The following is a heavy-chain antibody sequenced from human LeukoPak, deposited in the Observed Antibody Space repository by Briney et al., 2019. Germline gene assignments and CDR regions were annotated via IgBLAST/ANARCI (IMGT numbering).Heavy chain of an antibody. D-gene: IGHD3-10*01. Sequence: SETLSLTCTVSGGSISSSSYYWGWIRQPPGKGLEWIGSIYYSGSTYYNPSLKSRVTISVDTSKNQFSLKLSSVTAADTAVYYCARDLAYYYGSGSSYTNFDAFDIWGQGTMATVSS. V-gene: IGHV4-39*02. J-gene: IGHJ3*02. CDR3: ARDLAYYYGSGSSYTNFDAFDI. CDR1: GGSISSSSYY. CDR2: IYYSGST.